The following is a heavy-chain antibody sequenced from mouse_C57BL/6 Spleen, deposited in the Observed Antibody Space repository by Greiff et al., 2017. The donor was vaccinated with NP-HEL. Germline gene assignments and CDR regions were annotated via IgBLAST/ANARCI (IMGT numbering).Heavy chain of an antibody. CDR1: GYTFTSYW. D-gene: IGHD1-1*01. CDR3: ARYYGSSYGY. V-gene: IGHV1-61*01. Sequence: QVQLQQPGAELVRPGSSVKLSCKASGYTFTSYWMDWVKQRPGQGLEWIGNIYPSDSETHYNQKFKDKATLTVDKSSSTAYMQLSSLTSEDSAVYYCARYYGSSYGYRGQGTTLTVSS. CDR2: IYPSDSET. J-gene: IGHJ2*01.